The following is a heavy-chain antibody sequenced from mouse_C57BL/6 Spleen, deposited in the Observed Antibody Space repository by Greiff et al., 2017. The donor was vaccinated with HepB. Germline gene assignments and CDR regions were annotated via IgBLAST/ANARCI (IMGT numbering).Heavy chain of an antibody. J-gene: IGHJ4*01. D-gene: IGHD2-5*01. V-gene: IGHV1-64*01. CDR1: GYTFTSYW. Sequence: QVQLQQPGAELVKPGASVKLSCKASGYTFTSYWMHWVKQRPGQGLEWIGMIHPNRGSTNYNEKFKSKATLTVDQSSSTAYMQLSSLTSEDSAVYYCARDDSNYEGDAMDYWGQGTSVTVSS. CDR2: IHPNRGST. CDR3: ARDDSNYEGDAMDY.